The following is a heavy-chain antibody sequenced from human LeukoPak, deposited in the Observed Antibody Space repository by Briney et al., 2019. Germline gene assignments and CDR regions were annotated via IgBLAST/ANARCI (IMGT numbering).Heavy chain of an antibody. Sequence: PSETLSLTCTVSGGSISSYYWSWIRQPPGKGLEWIGYIYYSGSTNYNPSLKSRVTISVDTSKNQFSLKLSSVTAADTAVYYCARFKIDLWSDKNWFDPWGQGTLVTVSS. CDR2: IYYSGST. CDR1: GGSISSYY. V-gene: IGHV4-59*12. CDR3: ARFKIDLWSDKNWFDP. D-gene: IGHD3-10*01. J-gene: IGHJ5*02.